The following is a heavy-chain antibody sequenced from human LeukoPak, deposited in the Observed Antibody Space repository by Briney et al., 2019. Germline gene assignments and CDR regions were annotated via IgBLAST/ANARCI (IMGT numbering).Heavy chain of an antibody. Sequence: SLRLCCAASRFTFDDYAVHWVRQAPGKGLEWVSGISWNSGSIGYADSVKGRFTISRDNAKNSLYLQMNSLRAQDKILDHGRKFLCAIQIIVVEDAF. J-gene: IGHJ3*01. V-gene: IGHV3-9*01. D-gene: IGHD3-22*01. CDR1: RFTFDDYA. CDR2: ISWNSGSI. CDR3: RKFLCAIQIIVVEDAF.